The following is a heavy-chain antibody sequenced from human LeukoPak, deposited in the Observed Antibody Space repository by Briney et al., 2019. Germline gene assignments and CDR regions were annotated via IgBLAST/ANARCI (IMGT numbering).Heavy chain of an antibody. V-gene: IGHV3-9*01. CDR1: GFTFDDYA. J-gene: IGHJ4*02. CDR2: ISWNSGAI. CDR3: ARDNSIGLLDY. Sequence: PGGSLRLSCVASGFTFDDYAMPWVRQAPGKGLEWVSGISWNSGAIGYADSVKGRFTISRDNAKNSLQLQMNSLRTEDTALYYCARDNSIGLLDYWGQGTLVTVSS. D-gene: IGHD4-4*01.